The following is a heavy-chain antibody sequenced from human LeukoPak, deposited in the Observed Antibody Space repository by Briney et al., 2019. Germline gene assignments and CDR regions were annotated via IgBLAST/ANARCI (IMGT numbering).Heavy chain of an antibody. D-gene: IGHD5-24*01. CDR3: ARVRDGYNDAYDI. J-gene: IGHJ3*02. V-gene: IGHV1-46*01. CDR2: INPSGGST. Sequence: EASVKVSCKASGYTFTSYGISWVRQAPGQGLEWMGIINPSGGSTNYQARVTMTRDTSTSTVYMELSSLRSEDTAVYYCARVRDGYNDAYDIWGQGTMVTVPS. CDR1: GYTFTSYG.